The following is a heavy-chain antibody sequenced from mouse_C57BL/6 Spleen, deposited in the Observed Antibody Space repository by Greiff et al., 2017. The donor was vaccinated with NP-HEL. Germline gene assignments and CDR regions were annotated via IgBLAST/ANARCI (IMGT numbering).Heavy chain of an antibody. V-gene: IGHV1-52*01. CDR1: GYTFTSYW. J-gene: IGHJ4*01. CDR2: IDPSDSET. D-gene: IGHD1-1*01. Sequence: QVQLQQPGAELVRPGSSVKLSCKASGYTFTSYWMHWVKQRPIQGLEWIGNIDPSDSETHYNQKFKDKATLTVDKSSSTAYMQLSSLTSEDSAVYYCARRLVAGGYAMDYWGQGTSVTVSS. CDR3: ARRLVAGGYAMDY.